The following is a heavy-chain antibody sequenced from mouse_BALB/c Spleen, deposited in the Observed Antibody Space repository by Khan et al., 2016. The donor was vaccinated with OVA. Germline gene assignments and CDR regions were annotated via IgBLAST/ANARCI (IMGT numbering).Heavy chain of an antibody. CDR1: GHTFTNFG. CDR3: ARPPSSSYAMDN. J-gene: IGHJ4*01. D-gene: IGHD6-1*01. Sequence: QVQLKQSGPELKKPGETVKISYKASGHTFTNFGMNWVKQAPGKGLKWMAWINTYTGYPSYADDFNGRFAFSLDASASTAYLHINNLTNEDTATNDCARPPSSSYAMDNWGQGTSVTVSS. CDR2: INTYTGYP. V-gene: IGHV9-3-1*01.